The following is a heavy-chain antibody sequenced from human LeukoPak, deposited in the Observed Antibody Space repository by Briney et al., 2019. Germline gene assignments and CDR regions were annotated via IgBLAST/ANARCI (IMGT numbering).Heavy chain of an antibody. Sequence: SVKVSCKASGGTFSSYAISWVRQAPGQGLEWMGRIIPIFGTANYAQSPQGRVTLTTDESTSTAYMELSSLRSEGTGVYYCASYDSSGYYRHDGYFDLWGRGTLVTVSS. CDR2: IIPIFGTA. CDR1: GGTFSSYA. J-gene: IGHJ2*01. D-gene: IGHD3-22*01. CDR3: ASYDSSGYYRHDGYFDL. V-gene: IGHV1-69*05.